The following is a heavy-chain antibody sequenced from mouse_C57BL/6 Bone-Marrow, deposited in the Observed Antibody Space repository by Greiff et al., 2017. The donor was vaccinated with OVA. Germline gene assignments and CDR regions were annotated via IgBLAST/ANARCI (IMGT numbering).Heavy chain of an antibody. J-gene: IGHJ2*01. CDR3: AREPRQLRLRGYFDY. CDR1: GYSITSGYY. Sequence: ESGPGLVKPSQSLSLTCSVTGYSITSGYYWNWIRQFPGNKLEWMGYISYDGSNNYNPSPKNRISITRDTSKNQFFLKLNSVTTEDTATYYCAREPRQLRLRGYFDYWGQGTTLTVSS. CDR2: ISYDGSN. D-gene: IGHD3-2*02. V-gene: IGHV3-6*01.